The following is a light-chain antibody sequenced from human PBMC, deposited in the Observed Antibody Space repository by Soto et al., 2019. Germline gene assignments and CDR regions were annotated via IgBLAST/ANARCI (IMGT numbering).Light chain of an antibody. J-gene: IGKJ4*01. Sequence: EIVLTQSPATLSVSPGARATLSCRASQSVSRYLAWYQQKPGQAPRLLIYGASTRATAIPARFSGSGSGTDFSLTISSLEPEDFAVYYCHQRYKWPLPFGGGTKADIK. V-gene: IGKV3-11*01. CDR2: GAS. CDR1: QSVSRY. CDR3: HQRYKWPLP.